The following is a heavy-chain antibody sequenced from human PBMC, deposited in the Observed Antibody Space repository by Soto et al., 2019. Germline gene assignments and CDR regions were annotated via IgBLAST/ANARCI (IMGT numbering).Heavy chain of an antibody. CDR2: MNPNSGNT. Sequence: QVQLVQSGAEVKKPGASVKVSCKASGYTFTSYDINWVRQATGQGLEWMGWMNPNSGNTGYAQKFQGRVTMTRKTSISTAYMELSRLRSADTAVYYCARAGIAARQYWFDPWGQGTLVTVSS. D-gene: IGHD6-6*01. CDR1: GYTFTSYD. V-gene: IGHV1-8*01. J-gene: IGHJ5*02. CDR3: ARAGIAARQYWFDP.